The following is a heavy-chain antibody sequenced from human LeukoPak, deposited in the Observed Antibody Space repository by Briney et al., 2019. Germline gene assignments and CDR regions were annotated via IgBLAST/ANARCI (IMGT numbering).Heavy chain of an antibody. Sequence: QPGGSLRLSCAASGFTFSSYAMSWVRQAPGRGLEWVSAVSSADANTYYADSVRGRFTISRDNSKNTLYLQMNSLSGEDTAIYYCAKGFHSGSPYYFEYWGQGTLVTVSS. J-gene: IGHJ4*02. CDR2: VSSADANT. CDR3: AKGFHSGSPYYFEY. CDR1: GFTFSSYA. V-gene: IGHV3-23*01. D-gene: IGHD3-10*01.